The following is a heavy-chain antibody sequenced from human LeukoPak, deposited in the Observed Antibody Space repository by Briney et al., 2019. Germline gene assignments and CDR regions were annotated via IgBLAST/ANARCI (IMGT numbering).Heavy chain of an antibody. CDR1: GGSVSSDNYY. Sequence: PSETLSLTSTVTGGSVSSDNYYWSWIRQPPGKGLEWIGYIYNSGSTNYSPSLKTRVTMSADTPKNQLSLKLSAVTAADTAVYYCARGRFSSSWYIFDPWGQGALVTVSS. V-gene: IGHV4-61*01. CDR3: ARGRFSSSWYIFDP. CDR2: IYNSGST. D-gene: IGHD6-13*01. J-gene: IGHJ5*02.